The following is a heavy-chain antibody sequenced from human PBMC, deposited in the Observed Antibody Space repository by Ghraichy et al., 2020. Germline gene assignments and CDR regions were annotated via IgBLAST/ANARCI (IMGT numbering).Heavy chain of an antibody. CDR3: ARHENIVVVTAARGFDI. D-gene: IGHD2-21*02. CDR2: IYYYGNT. Sequence: SQTLSLTCTVSGGSISSSSYFWGWIRPPPGKGLEWIGSIYYYGNTYYNPSLKSRVTISVDTSKNQFSLKLSSVTAADTAVYYCARHENIVVVTAARGFDIGGQGTMVTVSS. J-gene: IGHJ3*02. V-gene: IGHV4-39*01. CDR1: GGSISSSSYF.